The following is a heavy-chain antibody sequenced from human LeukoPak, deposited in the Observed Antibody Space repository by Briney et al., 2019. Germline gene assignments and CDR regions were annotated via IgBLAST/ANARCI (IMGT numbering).Heavy chain of an antibody. D-gene: IGHD6-19*01. CDR2: VHYGGST. V-gene: IGHV4-39*01. CDR3: ARHVDGSGWYDYFDF. J-gene: IGHJ4*02. Sequence: KPSETLSLTCTVSRGSISSNSYYWGWIRQPPGKGLEWIGSVHYGGSTYNNPSLKSRVTLSVDTSKNQFSLRLSSVTAADTAVYYCARHVDGSGWYDYFDFWGQGTLVTVSS. CDR1: RGSISSNSYY.